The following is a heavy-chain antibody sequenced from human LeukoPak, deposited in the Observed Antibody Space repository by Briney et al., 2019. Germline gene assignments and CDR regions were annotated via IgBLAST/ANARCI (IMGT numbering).Heavy chain of an antibody. J-gene: IGHJ4*02. D-gene: IGHD3-22*01. CDR3: AADPYYYDSSGYDY. CDR1: GYTFTGYY. Sequence: ASVKVSCKASGYTFTGYYIHWVRQAPGQGLEGMGWINPNSGGTHYAQKFQGRVTMTRDTSISTAYMELRRLRSDDTAVYYCAADPYYYDSSGYDYWGQGTLVTVSS. V-gene: IGHV1-2*02. CDR2: INPNSGGT.